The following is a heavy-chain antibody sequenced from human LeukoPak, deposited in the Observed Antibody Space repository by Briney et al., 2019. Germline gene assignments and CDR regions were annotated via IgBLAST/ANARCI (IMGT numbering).Heavy chain of an antibody. CDR1: GFTFSRYW. CDR2: INRVGRST. CDR3: ARVDGDY. D-gene: IGHD3-9*01. Sequence: GGSLRLSCVVSGFTFSRYWMHWVRQAPGKGLVWVSRINRVGRSTVSADSVKGRFTISRDNAKNTLYLQMNSLRVEDTAVYYCARVDGDYWGQGTLVNVSP. V-gene: IGHV3-74*01. J-gene: IGHJ4*02.